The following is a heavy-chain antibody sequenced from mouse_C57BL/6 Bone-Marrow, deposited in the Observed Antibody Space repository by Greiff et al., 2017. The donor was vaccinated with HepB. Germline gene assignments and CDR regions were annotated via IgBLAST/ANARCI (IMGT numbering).Heavy chain of an antibody. CDR2: IDPEDGET. CDR1: GFNIKDYY. Sequence: EVNVVESGAELVKPGASVKLSCTASGFNIKDYYMHWVKQRTEQGLEWIGRIDPEDGETKYAPKFQGKATITADTSSNTAYLQLSSLTSEDTAVYYCAWYYYGSREAWFAYWGQGTLVTVSA. CDR3: AWYYYGSREAWFAY. V-gene: IGHV14-2*01. J-gene: IGHJ3*01. D-gene: IGHD1-1*01.